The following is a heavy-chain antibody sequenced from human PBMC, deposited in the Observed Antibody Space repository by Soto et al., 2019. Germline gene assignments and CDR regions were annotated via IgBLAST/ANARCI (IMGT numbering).Heavy chain of an antibody. V-gene: IGHV1-18*01. CDR2: ISAYNGNT. Sequence: ASVKVSCKASGYTFTNYGISWVRQAPGQGLEWMGWISAYNGNTNYPQKFQGRVTMTTDTSTTTAYIELRSLRFDDTAVYYCARWDNSGYDTRFDPWGQGTLVTVSS. CDR3: ARWDNSGYDTRFDP. CDR1: GYTFTNYG. J-gene: IGHJ5*02. D-gene: IGHD5-12*01.